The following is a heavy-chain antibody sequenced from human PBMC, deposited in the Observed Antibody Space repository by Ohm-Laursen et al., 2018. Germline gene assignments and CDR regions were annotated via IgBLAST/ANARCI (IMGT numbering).Heavy chain of an antibody. CDR3: ARGRDDSSGYSIAHLDY. D-gene: IGHD3-22*01. V-gene: IGHV1-2*02. CDR1: GYTFTGYY. Sequence: SVKVSCKASGYTFTGYYMHWVRQAPGQGLEWMGWINPNTGGTNYAQKFQGRVTMTRDTSISTAYMELGRLRSDDTAVYYCARGRDDSSGYSIAHLDYWGQGTLVTVSS. J-gene: IGHJ4*02. CDR2: INPNTGGT.